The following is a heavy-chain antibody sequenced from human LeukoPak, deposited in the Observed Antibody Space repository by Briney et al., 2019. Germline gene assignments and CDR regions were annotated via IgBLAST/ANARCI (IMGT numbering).Heavy chain of an antibody. CDR3: ARPENDYVWGSYRLLY. D-gene: IGHD3-16*02. J-gene: IGHJ4*02. V-gene: IGHV5-51*01. Sequence: PGESLKISCKGSGYSFTSYRIGWVRQMPGKGLEWMGIIYPGDSDTRYSPSFQGQVTISADKSISTAYLQWSSLKASDTAMYYCARPENDYVWGSYRLLYWGQGTLVTVSS. CDR1: GYSFTSYR. CDR2: IYPGDSDT.